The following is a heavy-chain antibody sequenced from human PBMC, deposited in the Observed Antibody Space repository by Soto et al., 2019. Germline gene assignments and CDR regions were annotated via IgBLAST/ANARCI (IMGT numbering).Heavy chain of an antibody. CDR1: GGSISSGGYY. V-gene: IGHV4-31*03. J-gene: IGHJ4*02. Sequence: QVQLQESGPGLVKPSQTLSLTCTVSGGSISSGGYYWSWIRQHPGKGLEWIGYIYYSGSSSYNPYLQRRITISVNTSKNQFSLKMSSVTAADTAVYYCARVTGRSSELGLLRPAPTAEVDYWGQGTLVTVSS. CDR2: IYYSGSS. D-gene: IGHD3-3*01. CDR3: ARVTGRSSELGLLRPAPTAEVDY.